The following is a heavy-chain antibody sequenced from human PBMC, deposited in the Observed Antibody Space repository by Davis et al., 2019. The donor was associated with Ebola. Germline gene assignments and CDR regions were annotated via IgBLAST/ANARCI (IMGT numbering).Heavy chain of an antibody. D-gene: IGHD3-22*01. V-gene: IGHV1-46*01. Sequence: ASVKVSCKASGYTFTSFYMNWVRQAPGQGLEWMGIINPSGSSTTYAQKFQGRVTLTRDTSTSTVYMELSSLRSEDTAVYYCARGLEVYSDSGYYWFDPWGQGTLVTVSS. J-gene: IGHJ5*02. CDR2: INPSGSST. CDR1: GYTFTSFY. CDR3: ARGLEVYSDSGYYWFDP.